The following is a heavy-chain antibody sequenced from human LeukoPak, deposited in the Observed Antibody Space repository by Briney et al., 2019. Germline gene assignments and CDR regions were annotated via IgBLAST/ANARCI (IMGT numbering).Heavy chain of an antibody. V-gene: IGHV3-23*01. D-gene: IGHD3-22*01. CDR2: VNGNGDST. Sequence: GGSLRLSRAASGFSFRNYAMSWVRQAPGKGLEWVSGVNGNGDSTYYADSVKGRFTISRDNSKNTLYLQMNSLGAEDTADYYCEKWGEMIGGFDYWGQRTLVTVSS. CDR3: EKWGEMIGGFDY. CDR1: GFSFRNYA. J-gene: IGHJ4*02.